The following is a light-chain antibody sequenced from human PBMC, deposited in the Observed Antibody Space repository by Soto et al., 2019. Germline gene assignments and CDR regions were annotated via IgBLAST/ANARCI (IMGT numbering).Light chain of an antibody. V-gene: IGLV1-40*01. CDR3: QSHDSSLSTYV. CDR2: GHT. Sequence: QSVLTQPPSVSGAPGQRVTISCTGSSSNIGAGYDVHWYQQLPGTAPKLLIYGHTNRPSGVPDRFSGSKSGTSASLAITGLQAEDEADYFCQSHDSSLSTYVFGTRTKVAVL. CDR1: SSNIGAGYD. J-gene: IGLJ1*01.